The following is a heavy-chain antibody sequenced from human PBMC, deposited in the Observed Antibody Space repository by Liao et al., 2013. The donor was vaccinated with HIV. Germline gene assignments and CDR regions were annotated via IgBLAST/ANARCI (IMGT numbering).Heavy chain of an antibody. CDR2: IYYSGST. V-gene: IGHV4-61*10. Sequence: QVRLQESGPGLVKPSQTLSLTCTVSGGSISSGSYYWSWIRQPAGKGLEWIGYIYYSGSTNYNPSLKSRVTISVDTSKNQFSLKLSSVTAADTAVYYCARALYYYDSRNYYYYYYMDVWGKGTTVTVSS. J-gene: IGHJ6*03. D-gene: IGHD3-22*01. CDR1: GGSISSGSYY. CDR3: ARALYYYDSRNYYYYYYMDV.